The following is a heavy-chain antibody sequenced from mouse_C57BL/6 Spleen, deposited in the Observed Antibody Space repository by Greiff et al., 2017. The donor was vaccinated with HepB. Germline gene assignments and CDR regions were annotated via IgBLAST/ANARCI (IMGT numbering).Heavy chain of an antibody. Sequence: QVQLQQSGPELVKPGASVKISCKASGYAFSSSWMNWVKQRPGKGLEWIGRIYPGDGDTNYNGKFKGKATLTADKSSSTAYMQLSSLTSEDSAVYFCARIYYGYDEAYWGQGTLVTVSA. CDR3: ARIYYGYDEAY. CDR2: IYPGDGDT. V-gene: IGHV1-82*01. D-gene: IGHD2-2*01. J-gene: IGHJ3*01. CDR1: GYAFSSSW.